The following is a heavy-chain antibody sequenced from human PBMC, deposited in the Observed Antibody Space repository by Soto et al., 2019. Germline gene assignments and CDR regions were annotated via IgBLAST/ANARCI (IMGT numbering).Heavy chain of an antibody. Sequence: VKVSCKASGYTFTSYGITWVRQAPGQGLEWMGWISAYNGDTNYAPRLQGRVTMTTDTSTSTVYMELKSLKSDDTAVYYCARDQEYSTSGLYWFDLWGQGTLVTVSS. J-gene: IGHJ5*02. CDR1: GYTFTSYG. D-gene: IGHD6-6*01. CDR2: ISAYNGDT. V-gene: IGHV1-18*04. CDR3: ARDQEYSTSGLYWFDL.